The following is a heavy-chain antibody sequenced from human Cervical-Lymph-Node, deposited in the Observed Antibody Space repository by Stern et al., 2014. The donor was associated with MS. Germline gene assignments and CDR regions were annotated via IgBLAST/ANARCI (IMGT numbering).Heavy chain of an antibody. Sequence: QLVQSGAEVKKPWSSVKVSCQASGGTLISYPISWVRQAPGQGLEWLGGVMPILGTSNYAHKFQGRVTITADESTTTIYMELRSLKSEDTAVYYCARHLGSHESGWFDPWGQGTLVTVSS. J-gene: IGHJ5*02. CDR3: ARHLGSHESGWFDP. CDR2: VMPILGTS. D-gene: IGHD1-26*01. V-gene: IGHV1-69*01. CDR1: GGTLISYP.